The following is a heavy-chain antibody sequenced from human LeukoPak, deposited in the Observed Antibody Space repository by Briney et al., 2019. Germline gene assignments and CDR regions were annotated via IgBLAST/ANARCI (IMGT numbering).Heavy chain of an antibody. V-gene: IGHV4-59*01. CDR1: GGSISSYY. Sequence: SETLSLTCTVSGGSISSYYWSWIRQPPGKGLEWIGYIYYSGSTNYNPSLKSRVTISVDTSKNQFPLKLSSVTAADTAVYYCARDVAGFDYWGQGTLVTVSS. D-gene: IGHD6-19*01. J-gene: IGHJ4*02. CDR3: ARDVAGFDY. CDR2: IYYSGST.